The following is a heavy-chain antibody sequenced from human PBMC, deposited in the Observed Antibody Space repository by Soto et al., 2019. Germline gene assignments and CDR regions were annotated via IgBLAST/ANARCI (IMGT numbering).Heavy chain of an antibody. D-gene: IGHD1-1*01. Sequence: GGSLRLSCAASGFTFSSYEMNWVRQAAGKGLEWVSYISSGGTITYNADSVKGRFTISRDNAKNSLYLQMNSLRAEDTAVYYCARVLIPQRYYYYGMDVWGQGTTVTVSS. V-gene: IGHV3-48*03. J-gene: IGHJ6*02. CDR2: ISSGGTIT. CDR3: ARVLIPQRYYYYGMDV. CDR1: GFTFSSYE.